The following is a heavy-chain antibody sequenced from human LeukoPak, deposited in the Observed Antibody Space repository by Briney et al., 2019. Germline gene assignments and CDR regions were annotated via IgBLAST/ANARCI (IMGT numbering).Heavy chain of an antibody. J-gene: IGHJ4*02. CDR2: ISSDGKKK. Sequence: PGRSLRLSCEASGFIFSSYAIHWVRQAPGKGLEWVGIISSDGKKKFYADSLKGRFTISRDNSKNTLYLQMNRLRGDDTAVYYCARAAGEEGPDFDFWGQGTLVTVSS. CDR3: ARAAGEEGPDFDF. CDR1: GFIFSSYA. V-gene: IGHV3-30*04. D-gene: IGHD3-10*01.